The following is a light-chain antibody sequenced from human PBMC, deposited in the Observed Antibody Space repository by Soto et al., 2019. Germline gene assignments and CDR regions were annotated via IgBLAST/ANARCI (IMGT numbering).Light chain of an antibody. CDR3: QQSYSTPPET. V-gene: IGKV1-39*01. J-gene: IGKJ5*01. CDR1: QSVSSSY. Sequence: GERVTLSCRASQSVSSSYLTWYQQKPGQAPRLLIYAASSLQSGVPSRFSGSGSGTDFTLTISSLQPEDFATYYCQQSYSTPPETFGQGTRRESK. CDR2: AAS.